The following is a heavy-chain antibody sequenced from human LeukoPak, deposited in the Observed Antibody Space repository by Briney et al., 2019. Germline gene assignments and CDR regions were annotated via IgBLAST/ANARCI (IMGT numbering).Heavy chain of an antibody. CDR3: ARALLDIVVVPAALNDYYYYYYYMDV. J-gene: IGHJ6*03. Sequence: GGSLRLSCAASGFTFSSYWMSWVRQAPGKGLERVANIKQDGSEKYYVDSVKGRFTISRDNAKNSLYLQMNSLRAEDTAVYYCARALLDIVVVPAALNDYYYYYYYMDVWGKGTTVTVSS. V-gene: IGHV3-7*04. CDR2: IKQDGSEK. D-gene: IGHD2-2*03. CDR1: GFTFSSYW.